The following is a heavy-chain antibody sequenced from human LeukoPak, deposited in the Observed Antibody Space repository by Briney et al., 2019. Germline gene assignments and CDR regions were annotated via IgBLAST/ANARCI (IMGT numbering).Heavy chain of an antibody. CDR3: ARGPPRGNYYMDV. V-gene: IGHV3-13*01. CDR1: GFTFSSFD. Sequence: GGSLRLSCAASGFTFSSFDMHWVRQPTGQGLEWVSTIGTASDTYYPGSVEGRFTLSRDNAKNSLYLQMNSLSAGDTAVYYCARGPPRGNYYMDVWGKGTAVTVSS. D-gene: IGHD1-1*01. CDR2: IGTASDT. J-gene: IGHJ6*03.